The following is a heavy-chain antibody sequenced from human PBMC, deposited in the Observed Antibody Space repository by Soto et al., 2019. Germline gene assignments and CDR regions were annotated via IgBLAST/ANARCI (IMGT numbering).Heavy chain of an antibody. V-gene: IGHV1-69*01. J-gene: IGHJ3*01. CDR3: VRDRRIYYSDPHDEFVASDCEV. CDR1: GGIFGSHG. CDR2: FIPIFRTL. Sequence: QVQLIQSEAEVKKPGSSVRVSCTASGGIFGSHGFSWVRQAPGQRLEWVGGFIPIFRTLTYTEKFQARVRIAADEATNTVYLGLSSMTSEDTAVYYCVRDRRIYYSDPHDEFVASDCEVWGKGTMVSVSS. D-gene: IGHD3-22*01.